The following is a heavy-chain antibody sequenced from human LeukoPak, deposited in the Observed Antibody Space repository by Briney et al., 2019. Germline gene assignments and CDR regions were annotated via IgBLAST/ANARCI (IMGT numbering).Heavy chain of an antibody. D-gene: IGHD6-19*01. CDR1: GYTFTSYG. J-gene: IGHJ4*02. CDR3: AGDLGGPKKPLLVPPPLGH. V-gene: IGHV1-18*01. CDR2: ISAYNGNT. Sequence: ASVKVSCKASGYTFTSYGISWVRQAPGQGLEWMGWISAYNGNTNYAQKLQGRVTMTTDTSTSTAYMELRSLRSDDTAVYYCAGDLGGPKKPLLVPPPLGHRGQGNPVPVSS.